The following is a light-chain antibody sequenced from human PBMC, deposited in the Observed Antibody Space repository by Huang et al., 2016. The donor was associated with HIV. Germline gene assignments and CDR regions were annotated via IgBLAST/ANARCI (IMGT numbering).Light chain of an antibody. CDR2: DAS. J-gene: IGKJ2*01. CDR3: QQYDNLYT. CDR1: QDISNY. V-gene: IGKV1-33*01. Sequence: DIQMTQSTSSLSASVGDRVTITCQASQDISNYLNWYQQKPVKAPKLLIYDASNLETGVPSRFSGSGSGTDFTFTISSLQPEDITTYYCQQYDNLYTFGQGTKLEIK.